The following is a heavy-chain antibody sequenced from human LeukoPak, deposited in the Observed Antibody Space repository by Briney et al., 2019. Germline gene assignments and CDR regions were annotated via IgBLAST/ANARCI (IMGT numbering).Heavy chain of an antibody. CDR2: ISSSSSYI. Sequence: GRSLRLSCAASGFTFSTYNMNWVRQAPGKGLEWVSSISSSSSYIYYADSVKGRFTISRDNAKNSLYLQMNSLRAEDTAVYYCARDLDSIRAFDIWGQGTMVTVSS. CDR1: GFTFSTYN. D-gene: IGHD3-22*01. CDR3: ARDLDSIRAFDI. J-gene: IGHJ3*02. V-gene: IGHV3-21*01.